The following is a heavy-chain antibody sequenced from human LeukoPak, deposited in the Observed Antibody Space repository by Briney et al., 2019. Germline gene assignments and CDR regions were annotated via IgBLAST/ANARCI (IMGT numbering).Heavy chain of an antibody. V-gene: IGHV3-74*01. D-gene: IGHD1-26*01. J-gene: IGHJ4*02. CDR1: GFTFSSYW. CDR2: INTAGSSP. Sequence: GGSLRLSCAASGFTFSSYWMHWVRQAPGKGLVWISRINTAGSSPSYADSVKGRFTVSRDNAKNTLYLQMNSLRAEDTAVYYCARNPRGATYESWGQGTLVTVSS. CDR3: ARNPRGATYES.